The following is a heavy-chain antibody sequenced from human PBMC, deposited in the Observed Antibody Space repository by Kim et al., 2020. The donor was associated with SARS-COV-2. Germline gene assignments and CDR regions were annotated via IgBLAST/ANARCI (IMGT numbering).Heavy chain of an antibody. D-gene: IGHD1-26*01. CDR3: ATRRISSGSYPFDY. CDR1: GGSISSSSYY. V-gene: IGHV4-39*01. Sequence: SETLSLTCTVSGGSISSSSYYWGWIRQPPGKGLEWIGSIYYSGSTYYNPSLKSRVTISVDTSKNQFSLKLSSVTAADTAVYYCATRRISSGSYPFDYWGQGTLVTVSS. CDR2: IYYSGST. J-gene: IGHJ4*02.